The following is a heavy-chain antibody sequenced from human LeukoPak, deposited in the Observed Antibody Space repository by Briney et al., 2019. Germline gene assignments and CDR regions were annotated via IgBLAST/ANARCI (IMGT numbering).Heavy chain of an antibody. Sequence: GASVKVSCKASGYTFTSYYMHWVRQAPGQGLEWMGIINPSGGSTSYAQKFQGRVTMTRDTSTSTVYMELSSLRSEDTAVYYCAREDAPGYYYGSGSYSCVDYWGRGTLVTVSS. D-gene: IGHD3-10*01. CDR2: INPSGGST. V-gene: IGHV1-46*01. J-gene: IGHJ4*02. CDR1: GYTFTSYY. CDR3: AREDAPGYYYGSGSYSCVDY.